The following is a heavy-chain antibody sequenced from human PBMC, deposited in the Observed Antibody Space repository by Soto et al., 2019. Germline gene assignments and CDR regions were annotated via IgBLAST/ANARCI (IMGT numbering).Heavy chain of an antibody. V-gene: IGHV3-30-3*01. CDR3: ARDRYSYGYDYFDY. Sequence: GGSLRLSCAASGFTFSSYAMHWVRQAPGKGLEWVAVISYDGSNKYYADSVKGRFTISRDNSKNTLYLQMNSLRAEDTAVYYCARDRYSYGYDYFDYWGQGTLVTVS. CDR1: GFTFSSYA. J-gene: IGHJ4*02. D-gene: IGHD5-18*01. CDR2: ISYDGSNK.